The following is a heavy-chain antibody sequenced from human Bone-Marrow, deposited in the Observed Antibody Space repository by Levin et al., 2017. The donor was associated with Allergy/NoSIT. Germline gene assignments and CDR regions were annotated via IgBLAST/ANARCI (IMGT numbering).Heavy chain of an antibody. CDR2: IYPGDSDT. J-gene: IGHJ4*02. V-gene: IGHV5-51*01. Sequence: GGSLRLSCKTSSDSLAKYWIGWVRQMPGKGLEWMGIIYPGDSDTRYNPSFQALITISADKSISTAYLQWSSLKTSDTATYYCARGSDISGYYFDFWGQGTLVTVSS. D-gene: IGHD3-22*01. CDR3: ARGSDISGYYFDF. CDR1: SDSLAKYW.